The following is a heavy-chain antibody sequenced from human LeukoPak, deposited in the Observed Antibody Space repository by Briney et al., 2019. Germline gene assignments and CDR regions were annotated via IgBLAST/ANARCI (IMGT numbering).Heavy chain of an antibody. CDR3: ARDFYGSRPGAFDY. V-gene: IGHV1-2*06. D-gene: IGHD3-10*01. J-gene: IGHJ4*02. CDR2: INPNSAAP. Sequence: ASVKVSCKASGYTFTGYYMHWVRQAPGQGLEWMGQINPNSAAPHYAQKFQDRVTMTSDTSINMAYMELRSLRSDDTAVYYCARDFYGSRPGAFDYWGQGTLITVSS. CDR1: GYTFTGYY.